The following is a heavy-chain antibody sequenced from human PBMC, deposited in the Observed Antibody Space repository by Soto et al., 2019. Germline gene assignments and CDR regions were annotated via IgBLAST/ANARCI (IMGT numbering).Heavy chain of an antibody. V-gene: IGHV5-51*01. CDR3: ARSYYDSSGYYYDMDH. CDR2: IFPRDSDT. D-gene: IGHD3-22*01. CDR1: GYIFTTYW. Sequence: PGESLKISCKGSGYIFTTYWIAWVRQMPGKGLEWMGIIFPRDSDTRYSPSFQGQVTISADKSLSTAYLQWSSLEASDTAMYYCARSYYDSSGYYYDMDHWGQGTQGTVS. J-gene: IGHJ4*02.